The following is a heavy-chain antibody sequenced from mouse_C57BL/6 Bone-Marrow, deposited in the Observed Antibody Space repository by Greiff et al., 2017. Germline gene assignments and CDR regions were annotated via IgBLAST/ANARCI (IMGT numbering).Heavy chain of an antibody. CDR2: IWRGGST. V-gene: IGHV2-5*01. D-gene: IGHD2-3*01. J-gene: IGHJ4*01. CDR1: GFSLTSYG. Sequence: QVQLKESGPGLVQPSQSLSITCTVSGFSLTSYGVHWVRQSPGKGLEWLGVIWRGGSTDYNAAFMSRLSITKDNSKSQVFFKMNSLQADDTAIYYCAKQGIYDYDAMDYWGQGTSVTVSS. CDR3: AKQGIYDYDAMDY.